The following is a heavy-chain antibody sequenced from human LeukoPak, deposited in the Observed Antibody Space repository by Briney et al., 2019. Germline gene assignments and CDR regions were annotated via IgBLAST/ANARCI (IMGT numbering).Heavy chain of an antibody. V-gene: IGHV1-18*01. CDR1: GYTFNSYG. CDR2: ISAYNGNT. J-gene: IGHJ3*02. Sequence: ASVKVFCKASGYTFNSYGISWVRQAPGQGLEWMGWISAYNGNTNYAQKLQGRVTMTTDTSTSTTYMELRSLRSDDTAVYYCASPSRERYFDWPSANDAFDIWGQGTMVTVSS. CDR3: ASPSRERYFDWPSANDAFDI. D-gene: IGHD3-9*01.